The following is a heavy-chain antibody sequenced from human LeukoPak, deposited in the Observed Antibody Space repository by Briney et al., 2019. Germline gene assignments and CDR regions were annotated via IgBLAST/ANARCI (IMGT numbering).Heavy chain of an antibody. V-gene: IGHV4-34*01. D-gene: IGHD1-26*01. J-gene: IGHJ4*02. Sequence: SETLSLTCAVYGGSFSGYYWSWIRQPPGKGLEWIGEINHSGSTNYNPSLESRVTISVDTSKNQFSLKLSSVTAADTAVYYCAREKYSGGQDYWGQGTLVTVSS. CDR1: GGSFSGYY. CDR2: INHSGST. CDR3: AREKYSGGQDY.